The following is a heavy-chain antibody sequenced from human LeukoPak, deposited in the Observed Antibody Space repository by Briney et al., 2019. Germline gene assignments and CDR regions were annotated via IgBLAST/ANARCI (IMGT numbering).Heavy chain of an antibody. Sequence: PSQTLSLTCTVSGGSISSGDYYWSWNRQPPGKGLEWIGYIYYSGSTYYNPSLKSRVTISVDTSKNQFSLKLSSVTAADTAVYYCARDGGRIAAAGHYYYYGMDVWGQGTTVTVSS. V-gene: IGHV4-30-4*01. D-gene: IGHD6-13*01. J-gene: IGHJ6*02. CDR3: ARDGGRIAAAGHYYYYGMDV. CDR2: IYYSGST. CDR1: GGSISSGDYY.